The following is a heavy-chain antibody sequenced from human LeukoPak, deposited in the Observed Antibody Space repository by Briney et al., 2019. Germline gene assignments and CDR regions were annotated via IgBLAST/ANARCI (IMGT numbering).Heavy chain of an antibody. Sequence: GESLKISCKGSGYSFTSYWIGWVRQLPGKGLEWMGIIYPGDSDTRYSASFQGQVTISADKSISTAYLQWSSLKASDTAIYYCARTWVGTPPYYYYGMDVWGQGTTVTVSS. V-gene: IGHV5-51*01. CDR3: ARTWVGTPPYYYYGMDV. J-gene: IGHJ6*02. CDR2: IYPGDSDT. CDR1: GYSFTSYW. D-gene: IGHD4-23*01.